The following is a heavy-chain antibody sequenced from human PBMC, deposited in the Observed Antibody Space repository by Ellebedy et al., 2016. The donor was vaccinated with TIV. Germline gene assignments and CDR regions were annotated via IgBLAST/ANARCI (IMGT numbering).Heavy chain of an antibody. V-gene: IGHV4-39*07. D-gene: IGHD4-17*01. J-gene: IGHJ4*02. Sequence: SETLSLTXTVSGGSISSSSYYWGWIRQPPGKGLEWMGSIYYSGSTYYNPSLKSRVTISVDTSKNQFSLKLSSVTAADTAVYYCARERVNTDPYYFDYWGQGTLVTVSS. CDR1: GGSISSSSYY. CDR3: ARERVNTDPYYFDY. CDR2: IYYSGST.